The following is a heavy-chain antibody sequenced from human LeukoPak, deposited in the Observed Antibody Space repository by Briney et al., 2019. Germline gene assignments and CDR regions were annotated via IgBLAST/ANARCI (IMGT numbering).Heavy chain of an antibody. CDR2: IWYDGSNK. D-gene: IGHD1-26*01. CDR3: AKDGYSGSCYDTYFDY. CDR1: GFTFSSYG. Sequence: PGGSLRLSCAASGFTFSSYGMHWVRQAPGKGLEWVAVIWYDGSNKYYADSVKGRFTISRDNSKNTLYLQMNSLRAEDTAVYYCAKDGYSGSCYDTYFDYWGQGTLVTVSS. V-gene: IGHV3-33*06. J-gene: IGHJ4*02.